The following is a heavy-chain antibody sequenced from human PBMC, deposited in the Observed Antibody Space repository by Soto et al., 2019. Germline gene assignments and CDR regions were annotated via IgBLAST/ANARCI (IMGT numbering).Heavy chain of an antibody. D-gene: IGHD1-26*01. Sequence: QVQLVQSGAEVKKPGASVKVSCKASGYTFTSYYMHWVRQAPGQGLEWMGIINPRGGSTSYAQKCQGXXTXTXXTSTRTVSMELSSLRSEDTAVYYCASALATNWFDPWGQGTLVTVSS. CDR2: INPRGGST. CDR1: GYTFTSYY. V-gene: IGHV1-46*01. J-gene: IGHJ5*02. CDR3: ASALATNWFDP.